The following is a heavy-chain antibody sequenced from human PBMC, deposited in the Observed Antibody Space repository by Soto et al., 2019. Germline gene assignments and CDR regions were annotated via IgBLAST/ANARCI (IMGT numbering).Heavy chain of an antibody. CDR1: GYTFTSYG. J-gene: IGHJ6*04. CDR3: ARFLYCSVGSCYITHYFYVHDGV. D-gene: IGHD2-15*01. V-gene: IGHV1-18*01. Sequence: ASVKVSCKASGYTFTSYGISWVRQAPGQGLEWMGWISTYNGNTNIAQKLQGRVTMTTDTCTRTAYMGLRSLRANETVVYYCARFLYCSVGSCYITHYFYVHDGVRGKGTTGTDSS. CDR2: ISTYNGNT.